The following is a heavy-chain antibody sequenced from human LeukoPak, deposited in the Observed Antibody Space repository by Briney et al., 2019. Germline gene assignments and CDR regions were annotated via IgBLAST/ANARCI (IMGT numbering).Heavy chain of an antibody. Sequence: GGSLRLSCAASGFTVSSKYMCWVRQAPGKGLEWVSVIYSDSSTYYADSVKGRITISRDISKNTLYLQMSSLRAEDTGLYYCARVQGSGLFRWYWGQGTLVTVSS. CDR1: GFTVSSKY. CDR3: ARVQGSGLFRWY. D-gene: IGHD2-15*01. J-gene: IGHJ4*02. V-gene: IGHV3-66*01. CDR2: IYSDSST.